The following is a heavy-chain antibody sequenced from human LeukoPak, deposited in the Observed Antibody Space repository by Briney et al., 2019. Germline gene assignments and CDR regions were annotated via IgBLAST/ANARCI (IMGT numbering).Heavy chain of an antibody. Sequence: GASVKVSCKASGYTFTSYDINWVRQVTGQGLEWMGVINPSGGSTSYAQKFQGRVTMTKDTSTSTVYMELSSLRSEDTAVYYCARVVRTYDFWSGYHDAFDIWGQGTMVTVSS. CDR3: ARVVRTYDFWSGYHDAFDI. CDR1: GYTFTSYD. CDR2: INPSGGST. D-gene: IGHD3-3*01. J-gene: IGHJ3*02. V-gene: IGHV1-46*01.